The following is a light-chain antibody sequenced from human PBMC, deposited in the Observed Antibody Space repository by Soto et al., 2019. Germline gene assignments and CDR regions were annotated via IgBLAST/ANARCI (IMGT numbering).Light chain of an antibody. Sequence: ETVMTQSPATLSVSPGEGATLSCRASQSVSSNLVWYQHGPGQAPRLLIYGASTRATDIPARFSGSGSGTEFTLTISSLQSEDYAVYYCQQYNNLPRTFGGGTKVEIK. CDR3: QQYNNLPRT. V-gene: IGKV3-15*01. J-gene: IGKJ4*01. CDR1: QSVSSN. CDR2: GAS.